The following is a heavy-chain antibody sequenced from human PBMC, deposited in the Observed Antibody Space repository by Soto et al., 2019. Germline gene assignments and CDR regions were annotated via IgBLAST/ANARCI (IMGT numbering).Heavy chain of an antibody. CDR2: IDTRGGSA. Sequence: QAQLVQSGAEVKKPGASANISCKASGYTFTRYNIHWVRQAPGQGLEWMGIIDTRGGSADYTQRFQGRVTMTRDTSTGTVYMELSSLGSEDTAVYYCARDLPRDLVRGSFGIWGQGTLVTVSS. D-gene: IGHD3-10*02. V-gene: IGHV1-46*01. J-gene: IGHJ3*02. CDR3: ARDLPRDLVRGSFGI. CDR1: GYTFTRYN.